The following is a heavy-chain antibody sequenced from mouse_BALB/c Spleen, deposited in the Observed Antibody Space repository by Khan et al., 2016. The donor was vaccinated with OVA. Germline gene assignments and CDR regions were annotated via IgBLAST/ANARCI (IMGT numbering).Heavy chain of an antibody. Sequence: VELVESGAELVRPGVSVKISCKGSGYTFTDFTIHWVKQSHALSLEWIGVISTYYGDVTYNQKFKGKATMTVDKSSSTTYMELARLTSEDSAIYSCTGGAGGGRFAYWGQGTLVTVSA. CDR2: ISTYYGDV. CDR1: GYTFTDFT. J-gene: IGHJ3*01. CDR3: TGGAGGGRFAY. V-gene: IGHV1S137*01.